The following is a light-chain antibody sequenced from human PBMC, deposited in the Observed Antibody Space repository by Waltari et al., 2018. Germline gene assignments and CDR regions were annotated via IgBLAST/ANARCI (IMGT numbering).Light chain of an antibody. Sequence: QSVLTQPPSVSGAPGQRVTIPCSGSRSNIGSNHAIHRYQQLPGTAPKLHIYDDTNQPSGIPYRCSGSKSATSASLAITGLQAEDEADYYCQSYDSGLSAPVFGGGTKLTVL. J-gene: IGLJ3*02. CDR2: DDT. CDR3: QSYDSGLSAPV. V-gene: IGLV1-40*01. CDR1: RSNIGSNHA.